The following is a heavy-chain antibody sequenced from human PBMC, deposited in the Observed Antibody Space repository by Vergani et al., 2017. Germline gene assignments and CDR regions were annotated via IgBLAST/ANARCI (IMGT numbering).Heavy chain of an antibody. CDR2: ISYDGSYK. CDR1: GFTFSSYA. CDR3: ARGPLPIAAAGTTYWFDP. J-gene: IGHJ5*02. D-gene: IGHD6-13*01. V-gene: IGHV3-30*01. Sequence: QVQLVESGGGVVQPGRSLRLSCAASGFTFSSYAMHWVRQAPGKGLEWVAVISYDGSYKYYADSVKGRFTISRVNSKNTLYLQMNSLRAEDTAVYYCARGPLPIAAAGTTYWFDPWGQGTLVTVSS.